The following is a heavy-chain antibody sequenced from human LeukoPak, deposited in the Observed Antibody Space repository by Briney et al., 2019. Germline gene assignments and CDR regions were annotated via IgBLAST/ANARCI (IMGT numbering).Heavy chain of an antibody. CDR2: MNPNSGNT. Sequence: ASVKVSCKASEYTFTSYDINWVRQATGQGLEWMGWMNPNSGNTGYAQKFQGRVTMTRDTSISTAYMELSSLRSEDTAVYFCARSNYCGKRWFDPWGQGTLVIVSS. CDR1: EYTFTSYD. V-gene: IGHV1-8*01. D-gene: IGHD4-23*01. CDR3: ARSNYCGKRWFDP. J-gene: IGHJ5*02.